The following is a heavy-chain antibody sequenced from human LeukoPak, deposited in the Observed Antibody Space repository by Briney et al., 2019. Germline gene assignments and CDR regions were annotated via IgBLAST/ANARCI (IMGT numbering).Heavy chain of an antibody. V-gene: IGHV2-5*02. CDR3: AHRLPLRYFDRKVPNYFDY. Sequence: SGPTLVKPTQTLTLTCTFSGFSLSTSGVGVGWIRQPPGKALEWLALIYWDDDKRYSPSLKSRLTITKDTSKNQVVLTMTNMDPVDTATYYCAHRLPLRYFDRKVPNYFDYWGQGTLVTVSS. J-gene: IGHJ4*02. D-gene: IGHD3-9*01. CDR1: GFSLSTSGVG. CDR2: IYWDDDK.